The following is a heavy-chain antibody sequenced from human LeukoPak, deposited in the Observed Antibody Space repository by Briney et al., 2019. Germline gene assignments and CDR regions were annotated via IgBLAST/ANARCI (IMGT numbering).Heavy chain of an antibody. Sequence: SETLSLTCAVYGGSFRGYYWSWIRQPPGKGLEWIGEINHSGSTNYNPSLKSRVTISVDTSKNQFSLKLSSVTAADTAVYYCARNFLDVWGKGTTVTVSS. J-gene: IGHJ6*04. CDR1: GGSFRGYY. V-gene: IGHV4-34*01. CDR2: INHSGST. CDR3: ARNFLDV.